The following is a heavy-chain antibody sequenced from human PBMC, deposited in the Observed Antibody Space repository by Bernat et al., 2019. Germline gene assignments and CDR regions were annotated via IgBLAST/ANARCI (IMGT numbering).Heavy chain of an antibody. CDR2: ISSSGSTI. Sequence: EVQLVESGGGLVQPGGSLRLSCAASGFTFSSYEMNWVRQAPGKGLEWVSYISSSGSTIYYADSVKGRFTISRDNAKNSLYLQMNSLGAEDTAVYYCARASKRSNHHLFDYWGQGTLVTVSS. J-gene: IGHJ4*02. CDR1: GFTFSSYE. D-gene: IGHD1-14*01. V-gene: IGHV3-48*03. CDR3: ARASKRSNHHLFDY.